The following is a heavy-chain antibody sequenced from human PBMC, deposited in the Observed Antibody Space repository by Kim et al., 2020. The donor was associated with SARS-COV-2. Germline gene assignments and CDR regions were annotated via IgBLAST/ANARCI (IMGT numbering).Heavy chain of an antibody. D-gene: IGHD2-21*02. V-gene: IGHV3-66*02. J-gene: IGHJ6*02. CDR1: AFSVSSSY. CDR3: ARDVPVVTSGYYYYYYGMDV. Sequence: GGSLRLSCTASAFSVSSSYMNWVRQAPGKGLEWVSSLYSGGTTYYADSVKGRFTISRDNSKNTLYLKMDSLTVEDTAVYYCARDVPVVTSGYYYYYYGMDVWGQGTTVTVSS. CDR2: LYSGGTT.